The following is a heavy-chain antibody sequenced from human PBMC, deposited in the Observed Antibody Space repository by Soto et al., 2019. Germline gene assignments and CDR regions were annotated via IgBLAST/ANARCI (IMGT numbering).Heavy chain of an antibody. CDR2: ISDDGSKT. CDR1: GGTFRGYA. D-gene: IGHD3-16*01. CDR3: ARAYQFTYYFDD. Sequence: GSLLRACAVSGGTFRGYAVHWVRQTPGKGLEWVTVISDDGSKTYYADSVKGRFSVSRDDSTNMVFLQMSSLRSEDTAVYHCARAYQFTYYFDDWGPGTPVTVYS. J-gene: IGHJ4*02. V-gene: IGHV3-30*14.